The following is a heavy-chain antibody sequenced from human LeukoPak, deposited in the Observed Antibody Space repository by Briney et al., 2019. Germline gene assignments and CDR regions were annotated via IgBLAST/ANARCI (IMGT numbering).Heavy chain of an antibody. D-gene: IGHD1-26*01. CDR3: GGRAPFIVGATSFRFDP. CDR2: ISYDGSNK. Sequence: GRSLRLSCAASGFTFSSYAMHWVRQAPGKGLEWVAVISYDGSNKYYADSVKGRFTISRDNSKNTLYLQMNSLRAEDTAVYYCGGRAPFIVGATSFRFDPWGPGTLVTVSS. J-gene: IGHJ5*02. V-gene: IGHV3-30-3*01. CDR1: GFTFSSYA.